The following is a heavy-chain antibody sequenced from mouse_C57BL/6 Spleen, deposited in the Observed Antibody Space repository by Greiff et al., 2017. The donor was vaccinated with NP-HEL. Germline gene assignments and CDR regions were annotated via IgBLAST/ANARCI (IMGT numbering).Heavy chain of an antibody. J-gene: IGHJ3*01. D-gene: IGHD2-3*01. CDR3: TRDDGNYFFPWFAY. V-gene: IGHV5-9-1*02. CDR1: GFTFSSYA. Sequence: EVQLVESGEGLVKPGGSLKLSCAASGFTFSSYAMSWVRQTPEKRLEWVAYISSGGDYIYYADTVKGRFTISRDNARNTLYLQMSSLKSEDTAMYYCTRDDGNYFFPWFAYWGQGTLVTVSA. CDR2: ISSGGDYI.